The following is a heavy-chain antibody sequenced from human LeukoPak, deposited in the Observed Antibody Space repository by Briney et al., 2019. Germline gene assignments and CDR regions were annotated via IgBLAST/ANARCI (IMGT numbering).Heavy chain of an antibody. D-gene: IGHD2-2*01. V-gene: IGHV4-34*01. CDR1: RGSFSGYY. CDR3: ARGQGGYCSSTSCNWFDP. Sequence: SETLSLTCAVYRGSFSGYYWSWLRQPPGKGLEWIGEINHSGSTNYNPSLKSRVTISVDTSKNQFSLKLSSVTAADTAVYYCARGQGGYCSSTSCNWFDPWGQGTLVTVSS. J-gene: IGHJ5*02. CDR2: INHSGST.